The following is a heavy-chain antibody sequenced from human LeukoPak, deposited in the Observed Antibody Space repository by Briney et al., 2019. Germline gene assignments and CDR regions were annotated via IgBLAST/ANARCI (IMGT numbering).Heavy chain of an antibody. CDR2: VSSDGSST. V-gene: IGHV3-74*01. J-gene: IGHJ3*02. CDR3: ASGYYDSSNAFHI. D-gene: IGHD3-22*01. Sequence: GSLRLSCAASGFTFSSYWMHWVRQAPGKGLVWVSRVSSDGSSTSYADSVKGRFTISRDNARNTLYLQMNSLRAEDTAVYYCASGYYDSSNAFHIWGQGTMVTVSS. CDR1: GFTFSSYW.